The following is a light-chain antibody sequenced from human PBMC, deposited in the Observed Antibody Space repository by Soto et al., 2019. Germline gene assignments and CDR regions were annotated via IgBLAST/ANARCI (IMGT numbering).Light chain of an antibody. CDR1: SSDVGGYNY. V-gene: IGLV2-14*01. CDR2: EVS. J-gene: IGLJ1*01. CDR3: SSYTGSSTPYV. Sequence: QSALTQPASVSGSPGQSITISCTGTSSDVGGYNYVSGYQQHPGKAPKLMMYEVSNRPSGVSNRFSGSKSGNTASLTMSGRQAEEEAVYYCSSYTGSSTPYVFGTGIKVPVL.